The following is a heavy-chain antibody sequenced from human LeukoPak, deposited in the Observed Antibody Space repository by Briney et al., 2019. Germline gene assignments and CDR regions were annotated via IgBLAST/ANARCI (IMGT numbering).Heavy chain of an antibody. V-gene: IGHV3-23*01. CDR2: ISGSGGST. CDR3: AKCGNAVYFDY. J-gene: IGHJ4*02. CDR1: GFTFNNYA. Sequence: GGSLRLSCAASGFTFNNYAMNWVRQAPGKGLEWVSVISGSGGSTYYADSVKGRFTISRDNSKNMLYLQMNSLRADDTAVYYCAKCGNAVYFDYWGQGTLVSVSS. D-gene: IGHD4-23*01.